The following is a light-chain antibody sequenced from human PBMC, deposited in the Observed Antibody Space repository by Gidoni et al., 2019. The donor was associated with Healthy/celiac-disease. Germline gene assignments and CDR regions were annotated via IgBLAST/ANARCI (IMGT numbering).Light chain of an antibody. CDR3: QQYYNQLT. V-gene: IGKV1-33*01. Sequence: DIQVTQSPSSLSASVGDRVHITGQASQDISNYLNWYQQKPGKAPKLLIYDASNLETGVPSRFSGSGSGTDFTFTISSLQPEDIATYYCQQYYNQLTFGGGTKVEIK. J-gene: IGKJ4*01. CDR1: QDISNY. CDR2: DAS.